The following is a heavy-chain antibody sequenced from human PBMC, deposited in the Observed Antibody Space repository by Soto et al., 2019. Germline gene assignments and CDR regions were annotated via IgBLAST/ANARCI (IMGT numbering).Heavy chain of an antibody. J-gene: IGHJ4*02. CDR3: ARRIWFGGGEFFFDY. Sequence: EVQLVESGGGLVQPGGSLRLSCAASGFTFSRFWMTWVRQAPGKGLEWVANIKEDGSEKYYVDSVKGRFTISRDNAKNSLYLQMNSLRAEDTAVYYCARRIWFGGGEFFFDYWRQGTLVTVSS. D-gene: IGHD3-10*01. CDR2: IKEDGSEK. V-gene: IGHV3-7*05. CDR1: GFTFSRFW.